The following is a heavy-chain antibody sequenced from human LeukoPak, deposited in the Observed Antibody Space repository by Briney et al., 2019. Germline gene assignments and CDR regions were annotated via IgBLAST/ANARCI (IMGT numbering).Heavy chain of an antibody. CDR2: ISGSGGST. CDR1: GFTFSSYA. Sequence: GGSLRLSCAASGFTFSSYAMSWVRQAPGKGLEWVSAISGSGGSTYYADSVKGRFTISRDNSKNTLYLQMNSLRVEDTAVYYCAKDQRITMVRGGPFDYWGQGTLVTVSS. V-gene: IGHV3-23*01. J-gene: IGHJ4*02. D-gene: IGHD3-10*01. CDR3: AKDQRITMVRGGPFDY.